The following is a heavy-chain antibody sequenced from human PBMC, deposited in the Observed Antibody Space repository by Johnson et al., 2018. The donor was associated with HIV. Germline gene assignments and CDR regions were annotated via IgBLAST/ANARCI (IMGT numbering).Heavy chain of an antibody. V-gene: IGHV3-9*01. CDR3: ARAGGWELTNAFDI. D-gene: IGHD1-26*01. J-gene: IGHJ3*02. Sequence: VQLVESGGGLVQPGRSLRLSCAASGFTFDDYAMHWVRQAPGKGLEWVSGISWNSGSIGYEDAGKGRFTISRDNGKNSLDLKMNSLRPEDTALYYCARAGGWELTNAFDIWGQGTMVTVSS. CDR1: GFTFDDYA. CDR2: ISWNSGSI.